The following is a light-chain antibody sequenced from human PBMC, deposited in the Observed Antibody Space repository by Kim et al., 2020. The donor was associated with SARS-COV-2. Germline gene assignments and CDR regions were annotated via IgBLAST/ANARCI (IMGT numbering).Light chain of an antibody. Sequence: SYELTQPPSVSESPGQTANITCFGDDLGDKFVSWYQQRPGQSPVLVIYQNNRRPSGIPERFSGSNSGNTATLTISGAQAMDEADYYYQAWDYMTDFVAFGGGTQLTVL. V-gene: IGLV3-1*01. CDR3: QAWDYMTDFVA. CDR2: QNN. CDR1: DLGDKF. J-gene: IGLJ7*01.